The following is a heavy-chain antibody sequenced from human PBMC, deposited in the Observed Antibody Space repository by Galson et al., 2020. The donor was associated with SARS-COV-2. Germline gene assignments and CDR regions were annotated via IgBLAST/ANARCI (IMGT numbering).Heavy chain of an antibody. CDR2: IRNKAYGGTT. Sequence: GGSLRLSCTASGFTFGDYAMSWFRQAPGKGLEWVGFIRNKAYGGTTEYATSVKGRFIISRDDSKSIAYLQMNSLKTEDTAVYYCTRATARDIWGQWTLVSVSS. CDR3: TRATARDI. V-gene: IGHV3-49*03. CDR1: GFTFGDYA. J-gene: IGHJ3*02.